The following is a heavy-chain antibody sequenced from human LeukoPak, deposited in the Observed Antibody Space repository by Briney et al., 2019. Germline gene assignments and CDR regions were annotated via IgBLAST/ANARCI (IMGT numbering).Heavy chain of an antibody. CDR3: AKDLVTMIVVLLPAAFDI. CDR1: GFTFSRYG. Sequence: PGRSLRLSCAASGFTFSRYGMHWVRQAPGKGLEWVAVISYDGSNKYYVDSVKGRFTISRDNSKNTLYLQMNSLRAEDTAVYYCAKDLVTMIVVLLPAAFDIWGQGTMVTVSS. D-gene: IGHD3-22*01. J-gene: IGHJ3*02. CDR2: ISYDGSNK. V-gene: IGHV3-30*18.